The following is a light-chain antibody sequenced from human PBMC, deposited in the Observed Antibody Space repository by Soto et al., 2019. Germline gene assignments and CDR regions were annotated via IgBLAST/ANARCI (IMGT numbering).Light chain of an antibody. CDR2: GAS. V-gene: IGKV3-20*01. CDR1: QSFTSSS. J-gene: IGKJ2*02. CDR3: QQYGSTPRT. Sequence: EIVLTQSPGTLSLSPGERATLSCRASQSFTSSSLAWYHQKPGQAPRLLIYGASSRATGIPDRFSGSGSGTDFTLTISRLEPEDFAVYYCQQYGSTPRTVGQGTKLEIK.